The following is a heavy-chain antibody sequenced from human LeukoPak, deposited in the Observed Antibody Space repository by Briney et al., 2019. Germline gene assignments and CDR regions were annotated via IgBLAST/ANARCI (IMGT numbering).Heavy chain of an antibody. CDR1: GFTFDDYG. CDR3: ARDPYNGYYGDDYYYYMDV. CDR2: IKQDGSEK. V-gene: IGHV3-7*01. J-gene: IGHJ6*03. Sequence: GGSLRLSCAASGFTFDDYGMSWVRQAPGKGLELVANIKQDGSEKQYVDSVKGRFTISRDNAKNSLYLQMNSLRAEDTAVYYCARDPYNGYYGDDYYYYMDVWGKGTTVTISS. D-gene: IGHD4-17*01.